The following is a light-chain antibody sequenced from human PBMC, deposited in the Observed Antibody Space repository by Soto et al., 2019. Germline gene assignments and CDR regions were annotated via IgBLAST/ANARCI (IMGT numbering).Light chain of an antibody. V-gene: IGKV3-20*01. CDR1: QSVSSSY. J-gene: IGKJ5*01. CDR3: QQFGSSPPRIT. CDR2: GPS. Sequence: ELVMTQSPATLSVSPGARATLSCSASQSVSSSYIAWYQQKPGQAPRLLIYGPSSRATGIPDRFSGSGSGTDFTLTISRLEPEEFAGYYCQQFGSSPPRITFGQGTRLEIK.